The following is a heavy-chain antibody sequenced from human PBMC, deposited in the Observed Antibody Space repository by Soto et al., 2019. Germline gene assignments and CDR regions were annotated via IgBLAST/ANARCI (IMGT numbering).Heavy chain of an antibody. J-gene: IGHJ6*02. CDR1: GFTFSSYS. CDR2: ISSSSSTI. D-gene: IGHD2-2*01. Sequence: GGSLRLSWAASGFTFSSYSMNWVRQAPGKGLEWVSYISSSSSTIYYADSVKGRFTISRDNAKNSRYLQMNSLRDEDTAVYYCTRDLERAIVVVPAAPFESYYYGIDVWGQRTTVTVSS. V-gene: IGHV3-48*02. CDR3: TRDLERAIVVVPAAPFESYYYGIDV.